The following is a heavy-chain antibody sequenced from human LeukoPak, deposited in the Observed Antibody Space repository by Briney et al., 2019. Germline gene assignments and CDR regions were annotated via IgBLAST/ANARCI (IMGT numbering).Heavy chain of an antibody. D-gene: IGHD1-26*01. J-gene: IGHJ4*02. CDR3: ATLVSGIDY. V-gene: IGHV1-2*06. CDR1: GYTFTGYY. Sequence: ASVRVSCKASGYTFTGYYMHWVRQAPGQGLEWLGRINPNTGGSDYAQKFQGRVTMTSDTSTSTAYMERSRLNSDDTAVYYCATLVSGIDYWGQGTLVTVSS. CDR2: INPNTGGS.